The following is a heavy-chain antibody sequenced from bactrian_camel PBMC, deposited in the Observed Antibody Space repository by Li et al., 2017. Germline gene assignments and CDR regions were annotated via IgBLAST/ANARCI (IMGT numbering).Heavy chain of an antibody. CDR3: ATDRDVNVPPSLALDSHRYNY. CDR2: IHSQGHYT. V-gene: IGHV3-2*01. Sequence: HVQLVESGGGSVQAGGSLRLSCTASGISSCFMGWFRQPPGKEREGVAVIHSQGHYTCYADSVKGRFTLSQDDAKSTVYLQMNSLKPEDTGMYYCATDRDVNVPPSLALDSHRYNYWGQGTQVTVS. CDR1: GISSCF. J-gene: IGHJ4*01.